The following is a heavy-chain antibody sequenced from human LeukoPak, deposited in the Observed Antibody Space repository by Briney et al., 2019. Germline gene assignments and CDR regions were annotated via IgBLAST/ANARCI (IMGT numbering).Heavy chain of an antibody. CDR3: AKSGLNLIGWWSPQGTSYFDY. CDR1: GFRLDDYG. CDR2: INWNGRST. D-gene: IGHD2-15*01. Sequence: GGSLRLSCAATGFRLDDYGMNWVRQSPGKGLEWVSSINWNGRSTTYADSVKGRFTISRDTAKNSLYLQMNSLRAEDTAVYYCAKSGLNLIGWWSPQGTSYFDYWGQGTLVTVSS. J-gene: IGHJ4*02. V-gene: IGHV3-20*04.